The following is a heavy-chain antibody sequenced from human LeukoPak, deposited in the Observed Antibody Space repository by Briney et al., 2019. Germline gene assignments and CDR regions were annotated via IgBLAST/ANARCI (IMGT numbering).Heavy chain of an antibody. CDR1: GYSFTSYW. Sequence: GESLKISCKGSGYSFTSYWISWVRQMPGKGLEWMGRIDPSDSYTNYSPSFQDHVTISADKSISTAYLQWSSLKASDTAMYYCASPGNQLPPLGYYGMDVWGKGTTVTVSS. D-gene: IGHD2-2*01. CDR3: ASPGNQLPPLGYYGMDV. V-gene: IGHV5-10-1*01. J-gene: IGHJ6*04. CDR2: IDPSDSYT.